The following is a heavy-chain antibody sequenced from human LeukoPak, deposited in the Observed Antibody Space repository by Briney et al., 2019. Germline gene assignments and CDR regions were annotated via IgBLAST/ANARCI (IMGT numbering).Heavy chain of an antibody. CDR3: ARDPTEVDTAMVANHYFDY. J-gene: IGHJ4*02. CDR1: GFTFSSYA. Sequence: GGSLRLSCAASGFTFSSYAMSWVRQAPGKGLEWVSTISTSGGSTYYADSVKGRFTISRDNSKNTLYLQMNSLRAEDTAVYYCARDPTEVDTAMVANHYFDYWGQGTLVTVSS. CDR2: ISTSGGST. V-gene: IGHV3-23*01. D-gene: IGHD5-18*01.